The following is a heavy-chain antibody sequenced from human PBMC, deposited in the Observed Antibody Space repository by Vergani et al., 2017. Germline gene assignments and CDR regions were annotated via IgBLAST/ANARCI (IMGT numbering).Heavy chain of an antibody. D-gene: IGHD5-24*01. Sequence: QVQLVQSGAELKKPGASVSVSCKGSSHTFQTYGISWVRQAPGQGLEWMGGIIPIFGTANYAQKFQGRVTITADESTSTAYMELSSLRSEDTAVYYCAREPNVEMATTSYFDYWGQGTLVTVSS. J-gene: IGHJ4*02. CDR1: SHTFQTYG. V-gene: IGHV1-69*13. CDR2: IIPIFGTA. CDR3: AREPNVEMATTSYFDY.